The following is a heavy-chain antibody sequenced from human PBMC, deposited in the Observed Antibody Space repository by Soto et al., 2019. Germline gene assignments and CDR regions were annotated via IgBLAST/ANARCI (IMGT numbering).Heavy chain of an antibody. CDR1: GGTFSSYA. V-gene: IGHV1-69*12. J-gene: IGHJ6*02. CDR2: IIPIFDTA. D-gene: IGHD3-22*01. CDR3: AGHSSGVPGYYYGMDV. Sequence: QVQLVQSGAEVKKPGSSVKVSCKASGGTFSSYAISWVRQAPGQGLEWMGGIIPIFDTADYAQKFQGRVTITADESTNTAYMERSSLRSEDTAVYYCAGHSSGVPGYYYGMDVWGQGPTVTVSS.